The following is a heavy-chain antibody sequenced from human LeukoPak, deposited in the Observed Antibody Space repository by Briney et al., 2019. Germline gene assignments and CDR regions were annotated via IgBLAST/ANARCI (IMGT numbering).Heavy chain of an antibody. V-gene: IGHV5-51*01. D-gene: IGHD1-7*01. CDR2: IYPGDSDT. J-gene: IGHJ3*02. CDR1: GYSFTSYW. CDR3: ARLGLTGTTEDTPDAFDI. Sequence: PGESLKISCKGSGYSFTSYWIGWVRQMPGKGLEWMGIIYPGDSDTRYSPSFQGQVTISADKSISTAYLQWSSLKASDTAMYYCARLGLTGTTEDTPDAFDIWGQGTMVTVSS.